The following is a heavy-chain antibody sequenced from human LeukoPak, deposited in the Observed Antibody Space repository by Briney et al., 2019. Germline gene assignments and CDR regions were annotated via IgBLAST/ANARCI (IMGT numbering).Heavy chain of an antibody. V-gene: IGHV4-34*01. D-gene: IGHD2-21*02. Sequence: SETLSLTCAVYGGSFSGYYWSWIRQPPGKGLEWIGEINHSGSTNYNPSLKSRVTISVDRSKNQFSLKLSSVTAADTAVYYCARGEEYCGGDCYSGWGQGTLVTASS. CDR3: ARGEEYCGGDCYSG. J-gene: IGHJ4*02. CDR1: GGSFSGYY. CDR2: INHSGST.